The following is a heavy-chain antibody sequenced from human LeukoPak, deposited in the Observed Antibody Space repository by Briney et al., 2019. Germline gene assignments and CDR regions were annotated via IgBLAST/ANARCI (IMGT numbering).Heavy chain of an antibody. D-gene: IGHD1-26*01. V-gene: IGHV4-59*08. CDR3: ARHGSWSSRQYYFDL. CDR1: GDSINGYS. Sequence: PSETLSLTCSVSGDSINGYSWSWIQLPPGKGLEWIGSVHYSGTTDYNPSLKSRLAISVGTSKRQFSLNLSSVTATDTAIYYCARHGSWSSRQYYFDLWGQGILVTVSS. CDR2: VHYSGTT. J-gene: IGHJ4*02.